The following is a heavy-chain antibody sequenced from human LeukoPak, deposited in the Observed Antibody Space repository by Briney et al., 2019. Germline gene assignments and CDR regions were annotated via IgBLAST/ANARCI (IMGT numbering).Heavy chain of an antibody. V-gene: IGHV3-48*01. CDR1: GFNFIPYT. Sequence: GGSLRLSCAASGFNFIPYTMHWVRQAPGKGLESVSYIDSGSKTIYYADSVEGRLTISRDNAKQSLYLQMNSLRAEDTAVYYCTRDKTAGAFDVWGQGTMVTVSS. J-gene: IGHJ3*01. CDR3: TRDKTAGAFDV. CDR2: IDSGSKTI. D-gene: IGHD2-21*02.